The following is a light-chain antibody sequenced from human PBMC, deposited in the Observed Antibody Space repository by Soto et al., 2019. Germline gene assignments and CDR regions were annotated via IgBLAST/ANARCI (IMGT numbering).Light chain of an antibody. J-gene: IGKJ3*01. CDR2: GAS. V-gene: IGKV3-20*01. CDR3: QEYGSSPFT. CDR1: QSLSRRY. Sequence: DIVLTQSPGTLSLSPGDRATLSCRASQSLSRRYLAWYQQKPGQAPRLLIYGASSRATDIADRFSGSGSETDFTLTISRLEPEDFAVYYCQEYGSSPFTFGPGTKVDIK.